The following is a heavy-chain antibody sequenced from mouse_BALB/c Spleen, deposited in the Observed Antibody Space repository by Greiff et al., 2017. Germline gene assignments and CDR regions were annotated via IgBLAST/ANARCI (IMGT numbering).Heavy chain of an antibody. Sequence: DVKLVESGGGLVQPGGSRKLSCAASGFTFSSFGMHWVRQAPEKGLEWVAYISSGSSTIYYADTVKGRFTISSDNTKNTLFLQMTSLTSEDTAMYYCARITTSAMDYWGQGTSVTVSS. CDR3: ARITTSAMDY. J-gene: IGHJ4*01. CDR2: ISSGSSTI. CDR1: GFTFSSFG. D-gene: IGHD1-1*01. V-gene: IGHV5-17*02.